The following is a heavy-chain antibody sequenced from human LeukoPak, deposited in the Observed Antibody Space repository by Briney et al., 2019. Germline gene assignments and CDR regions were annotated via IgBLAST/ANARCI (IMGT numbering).Heavy chain of an antibody. J-gene: IGHJ6*02. CDR2: INPSGGST. CDR3: AREYYDFWSGYYPIKVYYYGMDV. Sequence: ASVTVSCTASGYTFTSYYMHWVRQAPGQGLEWMGIINPSGGSTSYAQKFQGRVTMTRDTSTSTVYMELSSLRSEDTAVYYCAREYYDFWSGYYPIKVYYYGMDVWGQGTTVTVSS. V-gene: IGHV1-46*01. D-gene: IGHD3-3*01. CDR1: GYTFTSYY.